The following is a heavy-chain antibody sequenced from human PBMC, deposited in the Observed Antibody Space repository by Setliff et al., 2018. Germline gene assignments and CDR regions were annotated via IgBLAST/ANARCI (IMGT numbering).Heavy chain of an antibody. CDR3: ARVESMLRGKNILRHFDY. V-gene: IGHV1-18*01. CDR1: GYTFSNYG. CDR2: VTVYNGDT. D-gene: IGHD3-10*02. J-gene: IGHJ4*02. Sequence: GASVKVSCKASGYTFSNYGFTWVRQAPGQGLEWMGWVTVYNGDTKYAQNLQGRLTMTTDISTSTAYMESGSLTTDETAVYYCARVESMLRGKNILRHFDYWGQGIQVTVSS.